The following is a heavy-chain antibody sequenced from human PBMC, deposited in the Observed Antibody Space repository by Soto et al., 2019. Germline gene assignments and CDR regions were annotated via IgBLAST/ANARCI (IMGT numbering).Heavy chain of an antibody. J-gene: IGHJ6*02. CDR2: IYWDDDK. Sequence: QITLKESGPTLVKPTQTLTLTCTFSGFSLSTPAVGVGWIRQPPGKALEWLALIYWDDDKTYSPSLKTRLSISRRTSKTQVAPTMTNMAPVDTATYYCAHTFGEVRGPYYHSFGLDVWGPGTTVTVSS. V-gene: IGHV2-5*02. CDR1: GFSLSTPAVG. D-gene: IGHD3-10*01. CDR3: AHTFGEVRGPYYHSFGLDV.